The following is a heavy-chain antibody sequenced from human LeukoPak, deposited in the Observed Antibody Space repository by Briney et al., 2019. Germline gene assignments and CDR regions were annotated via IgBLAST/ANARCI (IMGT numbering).Heavy chain of an antibody. V-gene: IGHV3-23*01. Sequence: GGSLRLSCAASGFTFSSYAMSWVRQAPGKGLEWVSAISGSGGSTYYADSVKGRFTISRDNSKNTLYLQMNSLRAEDTAVYYCAKDPRLKVGATTSFDYWGQGTLVTVSS. CDR1: GFTFSSYA. CDR2: ISGSGGST. CDR3: AKDPRLKVGATTSFDY. D-gene: IGHD1-26*01. J-gene: IGHJ4*02.